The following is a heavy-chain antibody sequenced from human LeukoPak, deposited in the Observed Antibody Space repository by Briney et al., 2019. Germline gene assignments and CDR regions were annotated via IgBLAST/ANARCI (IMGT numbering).Heavy chain of an antibody. CDR1: GGSISSYY. CDR2: IYYSGST. D-gene: IGHD3-3*02. Sequence: SETLSLTCTVSGGSISSYYWSWIRQPPGKGLEWIGYIYYSGSTNYNPSLKSRVTISVDTSKNQFSLKLSSVTAADTAVYYCARAHLRYYYYMDVWGKGTTVTVSS. CDR3: ARAHLRYYYYMDV. J-gene: IGHJ6*03. V-gene: IGHV4-59*01.